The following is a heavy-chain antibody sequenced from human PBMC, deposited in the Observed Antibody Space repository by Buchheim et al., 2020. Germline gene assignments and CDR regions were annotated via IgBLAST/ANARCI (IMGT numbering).Heavy chain of an antibody. CDR2: IYYSGST. CDR1: GGSVSSGSYY. Sequence: QVQLQESGPGLVKPSETLSLTCTVSGGSVSSGSYYWSWIRQPPGKGLEWIGYIYYSGSTNYNPSLKSRVTISVDTSTNQFSLKLSSVTAADTAVYYCARGLKQWLVPRNWFDPWGQGTL. V-gene: IGHV4-61*01. CDR3: ARGLKQWLVPRNWFDP. J-gene: IGHJ5*02. D-gene: IGHD6-19*01.